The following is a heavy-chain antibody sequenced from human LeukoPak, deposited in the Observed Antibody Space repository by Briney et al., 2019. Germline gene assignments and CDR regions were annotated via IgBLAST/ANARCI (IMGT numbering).Heavy chain of an antibody. CDR3: ARLRGYSGYDDGSAFDY. CDR1: GLTFGFYS. V-gene: IGHV3-21*01. Sequence: GGSLRLSCAASGLTFGFYSMNWVRQAPGKGLEWVSSISSSSSYIYYADSVKGRFTISRDNAKNSLYLQMNSLRAEDTAVYYCARLRGYSGYDDGSAFDYWGQGTLVTVSS. D-gene: IGHD5-12*01. CDR2: ISSSSSYI. J-gene: IGHJ4*02.